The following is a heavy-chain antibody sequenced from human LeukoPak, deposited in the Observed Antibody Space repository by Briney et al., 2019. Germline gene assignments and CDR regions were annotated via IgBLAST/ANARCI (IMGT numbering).Heavy chain of an antibody. D-gene: IGHD1-26*01. CDR3: ARHAGGSYWGYYFDY. CDR2: IYYSGST. CDR1: GGSISSYY. J-gene: IGHJ4*02. V-gene: IGHV4-59*08. Sequence: PSETLSLTCTVSGGSISSYYWSWIRRPPGKGLEWIGYIYYSGSTNYNPSLKSRVTISVDTSKNQFSLKLSSVTAADTAVYYCARHAGGSYWGYYFDYWGQGTLVTVSS.